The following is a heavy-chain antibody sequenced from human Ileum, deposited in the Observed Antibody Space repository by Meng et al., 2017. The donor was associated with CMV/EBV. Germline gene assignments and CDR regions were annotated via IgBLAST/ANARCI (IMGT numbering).Heavy chain of an antibody. CDR2: ISSSSSYI. J-gene: IGHJ5*02. CDR1: GFTFSSYS. CDR3: ARVMGFDP. Sequence: GESLKISCAASGFTFSSYSMTWVRQAPGKGLEWVSSISSSSSYIYYADSVKGRFTISRDNAKNSLYLQMNSLRAEDTAVYYCARVMGFDPWGQGTLVTVSS. V-gene: IGHV3-21*01. D-gene: IGHD3-10*01.